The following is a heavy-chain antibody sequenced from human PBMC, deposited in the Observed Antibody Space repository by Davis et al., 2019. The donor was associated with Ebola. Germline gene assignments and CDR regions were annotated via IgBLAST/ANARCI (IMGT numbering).Heavy chain of an antibody. Sequence: ASAMVSCKASGYTFTNYGITWVRQAPGQGLEWMGLISAYNGNSNYAQKLQGRVTMTTDTSTSTAYMELRSLRSDDTAVYYCARDNGGSSPNYYYYYYSMDVWGQGTTVTVSS. D-gene: IGHD6-6*01. CDR3: ARDNGGSSPNYYYYYYSMDV. V-gene: IGHV1-18*01. CDR1: GYTFTNYG. J-gene: IGHJ6*02. CDR2: ISAYNGNS.